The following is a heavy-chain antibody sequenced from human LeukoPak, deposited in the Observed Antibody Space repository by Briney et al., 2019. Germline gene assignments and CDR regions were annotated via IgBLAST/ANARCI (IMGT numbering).Heavy chain of an antibody. V-gene: IGHV1-2*02. Sequence: ASVKVSCKTSGYSFTDYYMHWVRQAPGQGLEWRGWINPSSGGTSSAQKFQGRVTMTRDTSKNQFSLKLSSVTAADTAVYYCARHGVSFSVADSLFDFWGQGTLVTVSS. CDR1: GYSFTDYY. CDR2: INPSSGGT. CDR3: ARHGVSFSVADSLFDF. J-gene: IGHJ4*02. D-gene: IGHD6-19*01.